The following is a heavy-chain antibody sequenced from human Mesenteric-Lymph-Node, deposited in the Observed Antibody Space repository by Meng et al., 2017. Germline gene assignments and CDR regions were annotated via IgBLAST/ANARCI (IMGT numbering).Heavy chain of an antibody. Sequence: ASVKVSCKTSGYTFITYWLHWIRLAPGQGPEWMGWINPGNGDTYFAQKFQGRVTMTRDTSISTAYMELSRLRSDDTAVYYCARFRDIVVVVAATSYYGMDVWGQGTTVTVSS. J-gene: IGHJ6*02. CDR1: GYTFITYW. CDR2: INPGNGDT. V-gene: IGHV1-2*02. CDR3: ARFRDIVVVVAATSYYGMDV. D-gene: IGHD2-15*01.